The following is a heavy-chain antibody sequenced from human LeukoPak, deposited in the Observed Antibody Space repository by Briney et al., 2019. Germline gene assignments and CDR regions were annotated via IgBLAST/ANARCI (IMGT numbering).Heavy chain of an antibody. J-gene: IGHJ4*02. Sequence: SGGSLRLSCAASGFTFSSYAMTWVRQAPGKGLEWVSSIGSDNKPHYSESVKGRFAISRDNSKSMLFLQLNSLRADDTALYYCARGPGAWPSHFDYWGQGTLVTVSS. V-gene: IGHV3-23*05. CDR1: GFTFSSYA. CDR3: ARGPGAWPSHFDY. CDR2: IGSDNKP.